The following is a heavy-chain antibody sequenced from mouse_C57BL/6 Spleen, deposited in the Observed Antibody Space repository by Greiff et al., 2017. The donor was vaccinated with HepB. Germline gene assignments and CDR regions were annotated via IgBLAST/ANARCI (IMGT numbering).Heavy chain of an antibody. Sequence: QVQLKESGAELVKPGASVKISCKASGYAFSSYWMNWVKQRPGKGLEWIGQIYPGDGDTNYNGKFKGKATLTADKSSSTAYMQLSSLNSEDSAVYFCARDYGSSSGYFDVWGTGTTVTVSS. CDR1: GYAFSSYW. CDR3: ARDYGSSSGYFDV. CDR2: IYPGDGDT. D-gene: IGHD1-1*01. V-gene: IGHV1-80*01. J-gene: IGHJ1*03.